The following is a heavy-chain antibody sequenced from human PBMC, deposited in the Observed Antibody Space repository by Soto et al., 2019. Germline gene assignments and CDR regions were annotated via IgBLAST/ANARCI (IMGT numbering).Heavy chain of an antibody. D-gene: IGHD6-13*01. CDR1: GFTFSSYG. CDR3: AKAYSSSWYGDAFDI. J-gene: IGHJ3*02. V-gene: IGHV3-30*18. CDR2: MSNDGSYE. Sequence: QVQLVESGGGVVQPGRSLRLSCAASGFTFSSYGMHWVRQAPGKGLEWVAVMSNDGSYEYYADSVKGRFTISRDNSKNTLYLQMNSLRPEHTAVYYCAKAYSSSWYGDAFDIWGQGTMVTVSS.